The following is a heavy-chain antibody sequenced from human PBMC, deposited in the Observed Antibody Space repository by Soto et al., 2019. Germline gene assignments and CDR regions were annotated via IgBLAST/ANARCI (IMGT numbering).Heavy chain of an antibody. CDR3: ARGPDIVVVPAATVGAFDI. D-gene: IGHD2-2*01. Sequence: QVQLQQWGAGLLKPSETLSLTCAVYGGSFSGYYWSWIRQPPGKGLEWIGEINHSGSTNYNPSLKSRVTISVDTSKNQFSLKLSSVTAADTAVYYCARGPDIVVVPAATVGAFDIWGQGTMVTVSS. V-gene: IGHV4-34*01. J-gene: IGHJ3*02. CDR1: GGSFSGYY. CDR2: INHSGST.